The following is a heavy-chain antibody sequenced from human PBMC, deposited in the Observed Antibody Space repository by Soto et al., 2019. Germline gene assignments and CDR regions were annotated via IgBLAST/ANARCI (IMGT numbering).Heavy chain of an antibody. CDR3: VRDKDYAFDY. D-gene: IGHD2-2*01. Sequence: GGSLRLSCAAAGFSFSSSSMNWVRQAPGKGLEWVSHIWGRSSGIEYADSVKGRFTISRDNAKNSLFLQMNSLGAEDTAVYYCVRDKDYAFDYWGQGILVTVSS. CDR2: IWGRSSGI. CDR1: GFSFSSSS. J-gene: IGHJ4*02. V-gene: IGHV3-48*01.